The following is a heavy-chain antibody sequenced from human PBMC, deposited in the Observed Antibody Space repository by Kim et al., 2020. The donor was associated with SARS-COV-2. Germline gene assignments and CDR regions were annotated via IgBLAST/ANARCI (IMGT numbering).Heavy chain of an antibody. CDR2: VYHSGST. D-gene: IGHD3-22*01. CDR1: GGSISSSFNY. V-gene: IGHV4-39*01. CDR3: ARLPHDSSGYVDS. Sequence: SETLSLTCTVSGGSISSSFNYWGWIRQPPGKGLEWIGSVYHSGSTYDSPSLKSRVTVSVDTSKNEFHLKVTSVTAADTAVYFCARLPHDSSGYVDSWGPGILVTVSS. J-gene: IGHJ4*02.